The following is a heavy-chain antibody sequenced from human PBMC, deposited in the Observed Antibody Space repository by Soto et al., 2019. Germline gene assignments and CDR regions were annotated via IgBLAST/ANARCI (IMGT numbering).Heavy chain of an antibody. CDR3: ARAVVRGVITTGWFDP. Sequence: GGSLRLSCAASGFTFSSYWLPWVRQAPGKGRVWVSRINSDGSSTSYADSVKGRFTISRDNAKNTLYLQMNSLRAEDTAVYYCARAVVRGVITTGWFDPWGQGTLVTVSS. V-gene: IGHV3-74*01. D-gene: IGHD3-10*01. CDR2: INSDGSST. J-gene: IGHJ5*02. CDR1: GFTFSSYW.